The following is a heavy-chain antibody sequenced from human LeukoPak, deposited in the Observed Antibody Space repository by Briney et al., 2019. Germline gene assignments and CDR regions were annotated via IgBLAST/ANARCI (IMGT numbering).Heavy chain of an antibody. CDR2: IYHSGST. D-gene: IGHD2-2*01. CDR1: GGSISSSNW. Sequence: SGTLSLTCAVSGGSISSSNWWSWVRQPPGKGLEWIGEIYHSGSTNYNPSLKSRVTISVDTSKNQFSLKLSSVTAADTAVYYCARGKRYCSSTSCYLTARSRHDAFDIWGQGTMVTVSS. CDR3: ARGKRYCSSTSCYLTARSRHDAFDI. V-gene: IGHV4-4*02. J-gene: IGHJ3*02.